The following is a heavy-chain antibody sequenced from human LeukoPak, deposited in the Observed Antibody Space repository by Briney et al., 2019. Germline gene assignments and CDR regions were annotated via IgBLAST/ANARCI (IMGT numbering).Heavy chain of an antibody. CDR2: IYNGGSA. V-gene: IGHV4-39*01. Sequence: PSETLSLTCTVSGDSISSSPYYWVWIRQPPGKGLEWIGTIYNGGSAYYTPSLKSRVTISVDTSKNQFSLKLSSVTAADTAVYYCARRAYSSSSFDYWGQGTLVTVSS. CDR3: ARRAYSSSSFDY. D-gene: IGHD6-6*01. J-gene: IGHJ4*02. CDR1: GDSISSSPYY.